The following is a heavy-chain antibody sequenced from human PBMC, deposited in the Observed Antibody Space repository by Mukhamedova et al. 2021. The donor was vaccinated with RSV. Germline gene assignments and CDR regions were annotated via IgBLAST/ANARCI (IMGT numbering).Heavy chain of an antibody. J-gene: IGHJ3*02. CDR3: ARHELEGNSGSYRWRAFDI. D-gene: IGHD1-26*01. V-gene: IGHV4-39*01. CDR2: IKQSTWA. Sequence: IKQSTWAYYNPSLKSRVTISVDTSKNQFSLKLSSVTAADTAVYYCARHELEGNSGSYRWRAFDIWGQGTMVTVSS.